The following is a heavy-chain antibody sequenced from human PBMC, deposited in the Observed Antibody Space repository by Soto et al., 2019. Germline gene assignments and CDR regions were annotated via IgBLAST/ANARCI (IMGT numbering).Heavy chain of an antibody. D-gene: IGHD5-12*01. J-gene: IGHJ4*02. CDR2: ISWDGGST. CDR1: GFTFDDYT. V-gene: IGHV3-43*01. Sequence: GGSLRLSCAASGFTFDDYTMHWVRQAPGKGLEWVSLISWDGGSTYYADSVKGRLTISRDNSKNSLYLQMNSLRTEDTALYYCAKDSGYDYMLFDYWGQGTLVTVSS. CDR3: AKDSGYDYMLFDY.